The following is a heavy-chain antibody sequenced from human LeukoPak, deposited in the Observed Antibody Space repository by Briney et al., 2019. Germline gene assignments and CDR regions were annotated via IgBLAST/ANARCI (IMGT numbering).Heavy chain of an antibody. CDR2: IGTAGDT. CDR3: ARDRGCSGGSCYHGFSDYYYYYGMDV. CDR1: GFTFSSYD. D-gene: IGHD2-15*01. Sequence: PGRSLRLSCAASGFTFSSYDMHWVRQATGKGLEWVSAIGTAGDTYYPGSVKGRFTISRENAKNSLYLQMNSLRAGDTAVYYCARDRGCSGGSCYHGFSDYYYYYGMDVWGQGTTVTVSS. J-gene: IGHJ6*02. V-gene: IGHV3-13*01.